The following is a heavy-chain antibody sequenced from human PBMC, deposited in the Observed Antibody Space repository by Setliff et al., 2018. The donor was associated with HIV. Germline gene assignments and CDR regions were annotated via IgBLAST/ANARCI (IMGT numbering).Heavy chain of an antibody. CDR3: ASIELAAMVPVDY. J-gene: IGHJ4*02. CDR2: ISSSSYYI. Sequence: PGGSLRLSCAASGFTFSDSYMNWVRQAPGKGLEWVSSISSSSYYIYYADSVKGRFTISRDNAKNSLFLQMNSLRAEDTAVYYCASIELAAMVPVDYWGQGTLVTVSS. D-gene: IGHD5-18*01. V-gene: IGHV3-21*01. CDR1: GFTFSDSY.